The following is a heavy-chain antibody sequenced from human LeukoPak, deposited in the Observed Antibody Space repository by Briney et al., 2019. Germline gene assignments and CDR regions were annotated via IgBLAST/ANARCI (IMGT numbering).Heavy chain of an antibody. D-gene: IGHD4-23*01. CDR3: ARDYGGSSPFDY. CDR2: IQYDGSNK. Sequence: GGSLRLSCAASGFTFSSYGMHWVRQAPGKGLEWVTFIQYDGSNKYYADSVKGRFTVSRDNYKNTLYLQMKSLRVEDTAVYYCARDYGGSSPFDYWGQGTLVTVSS. V-gene: IGHV3-30*02. J-gene: IGHJ4*02. CDR1: GFTFSSYG.